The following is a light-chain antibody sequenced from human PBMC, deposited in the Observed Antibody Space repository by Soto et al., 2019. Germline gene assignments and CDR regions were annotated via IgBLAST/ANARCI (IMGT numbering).Light chain of an antibody. CDR1: QSVSSSY. V-gene: IGKV3-20*01. Sequence: EIVLTQSPGTLSLSPGERATLSCRARQSVSSSYLAWYQQKPGQAPRLLIYGASNSATGIPDMFSASVSGTDFTLTISRLEPEEFAVYYCQQYGSSPPYTFGQGTKLENK. CDR3: QQYGSSPPYT. J-gene: IGKJ2*01. CDR2: GAS.